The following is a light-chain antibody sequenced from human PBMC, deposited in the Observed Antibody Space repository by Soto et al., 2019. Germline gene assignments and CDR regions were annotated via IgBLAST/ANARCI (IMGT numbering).Light chain of an antibody. CDR1: QSVSSY. CDR2: DAS. J-gene: IGKJ1*01. Sequence: EIVLTQSPATLSLSPGERATLSCRASQSVSSYLAWYQQKPGQAPRLLIYDASNRATGIPARFSGSGSGTDFTLINSILEPEDFAVYYCQQRSNWPSTTFGLGTKVEMK. CDR3: QQRSNWPSTT. V-gene: IGKV3-11*01.